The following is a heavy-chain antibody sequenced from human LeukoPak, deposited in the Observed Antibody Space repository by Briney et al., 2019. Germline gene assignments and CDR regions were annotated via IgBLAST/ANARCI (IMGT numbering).Heavy chain of an antibody. J-gene: IGHJ2*01. Sequence: ASVKVSCKASGYTFTSYYMHWVRQAPGQGLEWMGIINPSGGSTSYAQKFQERVTITRDMSTSTAYMELSSLRSEDTAMYYCAAWPNIVIVPTWRYFDLWGRGTLITVSS. CDR1: GYTFTSYY. V-gene: IGHV1-46*01. D-gene: IGHD2/OR15-2a*01. CDR3: AAWPNIVIVPTWRYFDL. CDR2: INPSGGST.